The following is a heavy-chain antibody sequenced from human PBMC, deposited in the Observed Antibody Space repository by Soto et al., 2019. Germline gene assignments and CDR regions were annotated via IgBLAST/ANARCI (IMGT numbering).Heavy chain of an antibody. Sequence: ASVKVSCKASGYTFTSYGISWVRQAPGQGLEWMGWISAYNGNTNYAQKLQGRVTMTTDTSTSTAYMELRSLRSDDTAVYYCARESMAVATHNYFDYWGQGTLVTVSS. D-gene: IGHD6-19*01. CDR3: ARESMAVATHNYFDY. CDR1: GYTFTSYG. J-gene: IGHJ4*02. CDR2: ISAYNGNT. V-gene: IGHV1-18*01.